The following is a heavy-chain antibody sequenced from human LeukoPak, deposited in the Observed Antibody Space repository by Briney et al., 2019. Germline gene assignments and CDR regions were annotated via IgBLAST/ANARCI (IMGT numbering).Heavy chain of an antibody. J-gene: IGHJ3*02. V-gene: IGHV3-30-3*01. CDR2: ISYDGSNK. CDR1: GFTLSSYD. D-gene: IGHD1-1*01. Sequence: GGSLRLSCAASGFTLSSYDMHWVRQAPGKGLEWVAVISYDGSNKYYADSVKGRFTISRDNSKNTLYLQMNSLRAEDTAVYYCARDYNPFVPPPDAFDIWGQGTMVTVSS. CDR3: ARDYNPFVPPPDAFDI.